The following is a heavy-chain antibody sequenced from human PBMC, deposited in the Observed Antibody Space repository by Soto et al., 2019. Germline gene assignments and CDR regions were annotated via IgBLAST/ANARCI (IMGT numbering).Heavy chain of an antibody. J-gene: IGHJ3*02. CDR1: GYTFTSYG. CDR3: ARDAPYYYDSSAPAGAFDI. V-gene: IGHV1-18*04. Sequence: ASVKVSCKASGYTFTSYGISWVRQAPGQGLEWMGWISAYNGNTNYAQKLQGRVTMTTDTSTSTAYMELRSLRSDDTAVYYCARDAPYYYDSSAPAGAFDIWGQGTMATVSS. D-gene: IGHD3-22*01. CDR2: ISAYNGNT.